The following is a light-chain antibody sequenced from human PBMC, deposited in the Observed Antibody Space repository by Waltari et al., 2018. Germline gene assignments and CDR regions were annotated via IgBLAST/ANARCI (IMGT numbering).Light chain of an antibody. J-gene: IGLJ2*01. CDR1: VLAKKY. CDR2: KDS. V-gene: IGLV3-27*01. Sequence: SYELTQPSSVSVSPGQTARITCSGDVLAKKYARWFQQKPGQAPVLVIYKDSERPSGIPERFSGSSSWTTVTLTISGAQVEDEADYYCYSAADNNRGVFGGGTKLTVL. CDR3: YSAADNNRGV.